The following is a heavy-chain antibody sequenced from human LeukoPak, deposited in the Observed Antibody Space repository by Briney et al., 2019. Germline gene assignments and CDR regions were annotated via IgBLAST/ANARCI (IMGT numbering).Heavy chain of an antibody. CDR1: GFTFSSYG. Sequence: GGSLRLFCGASGFTFSSYGMHWVRQAPGKGVEGVAVIWYDGSNKYYADYVKGRFTISRDNSKNTLYLQMSSLRAEDTAVYYCAKDGVRFLEWLFLTNGMDVWGQGTTVTVSS. CDR3: AKDGVRFLEWLFLTNGMDV. CDR2: IWYDGSNK. D-gene: IGHD3-3*01. V-gene: IGHV3-33*06. J-gene: IGHJ6*02.